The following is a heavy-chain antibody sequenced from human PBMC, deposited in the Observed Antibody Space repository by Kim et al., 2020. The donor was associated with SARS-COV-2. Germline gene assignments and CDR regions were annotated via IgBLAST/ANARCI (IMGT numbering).Heavy chain of an antibody. D-gene: IGHD3-10*01. Sequence: GGSLRLSCAASGFTFDDYTMHWVRQAPGKGLEWVSLISWDGGSTYYADSVKGRFTISRDNSKNSLYLQMNSLRTEDTALYYCAKDYYGSGSYFDYWGQGTLVTVSS. CDR1: GFTFDDYT. V-gene: IGHV3-43*01. CDR3: AKDYYGSGSYFDY. CDR2: ISWDGGST. J-gene: IGHJ4*02.